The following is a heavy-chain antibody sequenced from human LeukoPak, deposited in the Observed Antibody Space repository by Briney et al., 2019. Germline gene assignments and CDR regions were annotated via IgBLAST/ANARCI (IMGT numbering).Heavy chain of an antibody. D-gene: IGHD6-13*01. V-gene: IGHV3-23*01. CDR3: AKDGIGYSSSWYFDY. CDR1: GFTFSDYA. Sequence: GGSLRLSCAASGFTFSDYAMSWVRQAPGKGLEWLSVISGGSSGSTYYADSVTGRFTVSRDNSKNTLYLQMNSLRAEDTAVYYCAKDGIGYSSSWYFDYWGQGTLVTVSS. J-gene: IGHJ4*02. CDR2: ISGGSSGST.